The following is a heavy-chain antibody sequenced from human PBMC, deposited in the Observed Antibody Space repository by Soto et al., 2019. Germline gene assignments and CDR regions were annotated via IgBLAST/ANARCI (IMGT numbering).Heavy chain of an antibody. J-gene: IGHJ4*02. CDR1: GDSVSSNSAA. Sequence: SQTLSLTCAISGDSVSSNSAAWNWIRQSPSRGLEWLGRTYYRSKWYNDYAVSVKSRVTISEDTSKKQFSLELRFVTAADTAVYYCARGGLIRGVLYYWGQGTLVTVSS. D-gene: IGHD3-10*01. CDR2: TYYRSKWYN. V-gene: IGHV6-1*01. CDR3: ARGGLIRGVLYY.